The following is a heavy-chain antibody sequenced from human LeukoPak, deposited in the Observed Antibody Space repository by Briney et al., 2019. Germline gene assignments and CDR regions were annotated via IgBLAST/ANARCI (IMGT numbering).Heavy chain of an antibody. J-gene: IGHJ4*02. D-gene: IGHD3-16*02. Sequence: GGSLRLSCAASGFTVSSNYMSWVRQAPGKGLVWVSRINCDGSSTTYADSVKGRFTISRDNAKNTLHLQMDSLRVEDTAVYYCVRGYTIGPGGYWGQGTLVTVSS. CDR2: INCDGSST. CDR3: VRGYTIGPGGY. V-gene: IGHV3-74*03. CDR1: GFTVSSNY.